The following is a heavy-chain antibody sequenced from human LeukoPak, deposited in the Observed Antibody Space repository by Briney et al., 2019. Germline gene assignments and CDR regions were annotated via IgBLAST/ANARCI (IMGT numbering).Heavy chain of an antibody. CDR2: INSDSTTV. Sequence: GGSLRLSCAASGFIFSDHYMSWIRQAPGKGLEGVTYINSDSTTVYYADSVKGRFTISRDKSKNTVYLQMNSLRFEDTAMYYCARNWFDPWGQGTLVTVSS. CDR3: ARNWFDP. J-gene: IGHJ5*02. CDR1: GFIFSDHY. V-gene: IGHV3-11*01.